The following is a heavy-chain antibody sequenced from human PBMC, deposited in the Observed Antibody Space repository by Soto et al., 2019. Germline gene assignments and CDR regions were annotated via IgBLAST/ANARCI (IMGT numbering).Heavy chain of an antibody. CDR1: GYTFTSYD. J-gene: IGHJ4*02. CDR2: MNPNSGNT. CDR3: ARGGDRWDYYGSGSIDY. D-gene: IGHD3-10*01. Sequence: ASVKVSCKASGYTFTSYDINWVRQATGQGLEWMGWMNPNSGNTGYAQKFQGRVTMTRNTSISTAYMELSSLRSEDTAVYYCARGGDRWDYYGSGSIDYWGQGTLVTVSS. V-gene: IGHV1-8*01.